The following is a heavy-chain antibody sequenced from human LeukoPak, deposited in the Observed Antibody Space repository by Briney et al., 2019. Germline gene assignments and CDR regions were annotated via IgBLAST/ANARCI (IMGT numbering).Heavy chain of an antibody. J-gene: IGHJ3*02. V-gene: IGHV3-9*01. CDR1: GFTFDAYA. Sequence: PGGSLRLSCAASGFTFDAYAMHWVRQGPGKGLEWVSGISWNSGSIGYADSVKGRFTISRDNAKNSLYLQMNSLRAEDTALYYCAKVKGYYYVGLPRDAFDIWGQGTMVTVSS. CDR3: AKVKGYYYVGLPRDAFDI. D-gene: IGHD3-22*01. CDR2: ISWNSGSI.